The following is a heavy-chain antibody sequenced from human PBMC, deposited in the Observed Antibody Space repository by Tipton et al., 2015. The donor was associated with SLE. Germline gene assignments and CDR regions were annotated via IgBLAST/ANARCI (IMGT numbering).Heavy chain of an antibody. Sequence: TLSLTCKVSGGSISRYYWSRIRQPPGKGLDYIESIYYSGSTNSHPSLESRVSMSVDTSKNQFSLKLTSVTAADTALYYCARCTIFGVVRGSFDSWGQGTLVTVS. V-gene: IGHV4-59*12. CDR2: IYYSGST. J-gene: IGHJ4*02. CDR3: ARCTIFGVVRGSFDS. D-gene: IGHD3-3*01. CDR1: GGSISRYY.